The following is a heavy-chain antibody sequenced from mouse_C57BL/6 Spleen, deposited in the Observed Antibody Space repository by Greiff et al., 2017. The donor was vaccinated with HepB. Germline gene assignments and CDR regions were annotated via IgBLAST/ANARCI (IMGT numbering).Heavy chain of an antibody. CDR1: GYTFTDYY. J-gene: IGHJ3*01. CDR2: INPNNGGT. CDR3: ARNYYGSSLFAY. D-gene: IGHD1-1*01. V-gene: IGHV1-26*01. Sequence: EVKLQQSGPDLVKPGASVKISCKASGYTFTDYYMNWVKQSHGKSLEWIGDINPNNGGTSYNQKFKGKATLTVDKSSSTAYMELRSLTSEDSAVYYCARNYYGSSLFAYWGQGTLVTVSA.